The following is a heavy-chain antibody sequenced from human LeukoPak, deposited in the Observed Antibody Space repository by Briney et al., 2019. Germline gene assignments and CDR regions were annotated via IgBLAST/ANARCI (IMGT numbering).Heavy chain of an antibody. CDR1: GGSFSGYY. D-gene: IGHD3-22*01. Sequence: SETLSLTCAVYGGSFSGYYWSWIRQPPGKGLEWIGEINHSGSTNYNPSLKSRVTISVDTSKNQFSLKLSSVTAADTAVYYCARANYDSSGYLDYWGQGTLSPSPQ. CDR2: INHSGST. V-gene: IGHV4-34*01. J-gene: IGHJ4*02. CDR3: ARANYDSSGYLDY.